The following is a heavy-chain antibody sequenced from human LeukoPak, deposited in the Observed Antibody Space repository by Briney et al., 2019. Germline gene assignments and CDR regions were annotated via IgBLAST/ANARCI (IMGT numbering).Heavy chain of an antibody. V-gene: IGHV3-64D*06. Sequence: GGSLRLSCSASGFTFSSYAMHWVRQAPGKGLEYVSAISSNGGSTYYADSVKGRFTISRDNSKNTPYLQMSSLRAEDTAVYYCVKDKQQLVLGYFDYWGQGTLVTVSS. CDR1: GFTFSSYA. J-gene: IGHJ4*02. D-gene: IGHD6-13*01. CDR3: VKDKQQLVLGYFDY. CDR2: ISSNGGST.